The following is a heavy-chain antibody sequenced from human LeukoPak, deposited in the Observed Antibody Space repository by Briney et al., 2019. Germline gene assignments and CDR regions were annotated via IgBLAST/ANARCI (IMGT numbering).Heavy chain of an antibody. D-gene: IGHD5-18*01. CDR1: GYTFTSYA. J-gene: IGHJ3*02. Sequence: ASVKVSCKASGYTFTSYAMNWVRQAPGQGLEWMGWINTNTGNPTYAQGFTGRFVFSLDTPVSTAYLQISSLKAEDTAVYYCARLASRIHALDIWGQGTMVTVSS. CDR2: INTNTGNP. CDR3: ARLASRIHALDI. V-gene: IGHV7-4-1*02.